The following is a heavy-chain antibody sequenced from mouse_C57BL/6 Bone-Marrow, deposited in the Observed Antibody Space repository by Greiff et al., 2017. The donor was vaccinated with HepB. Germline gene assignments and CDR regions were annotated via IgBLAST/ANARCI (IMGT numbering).Heavy chain of an antibody. J-gene: IGHJ2*01. CDR1: GYTFTSYG. D-gene: IGHD2-3*01. Sequence: QVHVKQSGAELARPGASVKLSCKASGYTFTSYGISWVKQRTGQGLEWIGEIYPRSGNTYYNEKFKGKATLTADKSSSTAYMELRSLTSEDSAVYFCARGDGYPYFDYWGQGTTLTVSS. V-gene: IGHV1-81*01. CDR3: ARGDGYPYFDY. CDR2: IYPRSGNT.